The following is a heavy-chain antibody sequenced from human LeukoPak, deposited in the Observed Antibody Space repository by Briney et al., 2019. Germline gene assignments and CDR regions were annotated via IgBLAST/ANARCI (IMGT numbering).Heavy chain of an antibody. CDR1: GYSISSGYY. CDR3: ARIPSRIMRATYYYYYYMDV. Sequence: PSETLSLTCTVSGYSISSGYYWGWIRQPPGKGLEWIGSIYHSGSTYYNPSLKSRVTISVDTSKNQFSLKLSSVTAADTAVYYCARIPSRIMRATYYYYYYMDVWGKGTTVTVSS. V-gene: IGHV4-38-2*02. J-gene: IGHJ6*03. D-gene: IGHD1-26*01. CDR2: IYHSGST.